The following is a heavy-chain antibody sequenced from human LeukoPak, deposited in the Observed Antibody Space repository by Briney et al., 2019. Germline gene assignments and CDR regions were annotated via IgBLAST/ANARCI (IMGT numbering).Heavy chain of an antibody. J-gene: IGHJ4*02. CDR2: IHSDGTT. D-gene: IGHD6-13*01. Sequence: GGSLRLSCAASEFSVSHNYMSWVRQAPGKGLEWVSVIHSDGTTHYADSVKGRFTISRDNSKNTLYLQMNSLRVEDTAMYYCARETGYSASWYAYYFDYWGQGTLVTVAS. V-gene: IGHV3-53*01. CDR1: EFSVSHNY. CDR3: ARETGYSASWYAYYFDY.